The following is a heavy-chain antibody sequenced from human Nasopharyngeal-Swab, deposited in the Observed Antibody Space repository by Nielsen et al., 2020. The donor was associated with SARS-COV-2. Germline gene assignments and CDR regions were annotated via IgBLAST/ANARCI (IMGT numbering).Heavy chain of an antibody. V-gene: IGHV4-4*07. CDR1: GGSISSYY. Sequence: SETLSLTCTVSGGSISSYYWSWIRQPAGKGLEWIGRTYTSGGTNYNPSLKSRVTMSVDTSKNQFSLKLSSVTAADTAVYYCARGSRFTIFGVVPDYYYGMDVWGQGTTVTVSS. D-gene: IGHD3-3*01. CDR3: ARGSRFTIFGVVPDYYYGMDV. CDR2: TYTSGGT. J-gene: IGHJ6*02.